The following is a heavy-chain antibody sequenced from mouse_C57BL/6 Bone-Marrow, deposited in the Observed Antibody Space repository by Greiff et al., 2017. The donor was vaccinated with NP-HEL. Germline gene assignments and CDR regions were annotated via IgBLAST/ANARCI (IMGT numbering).Heavy chain of an antibody. CDR1: GFTFSSYG. J-gene: IGHJ2*01. Sequence: EVQGVESGGDLVKPGGSLKLSCAASGFTFSSYGMSWVRQTPDKRLEWVATISSGGSYTYYPDSVKGRFTISRDHAKNTLYLQMSSLKSEDTAMYYCARLGVFDYWGQGTTLTVSS. CDR2: ISSGGSYT. V-gene: IGHV5-6*01. CDR3: ARLGVFDY.